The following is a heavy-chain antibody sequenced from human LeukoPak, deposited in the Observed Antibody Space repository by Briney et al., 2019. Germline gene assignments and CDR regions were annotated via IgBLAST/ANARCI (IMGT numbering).Heavy chain of an antibody. D-gene: IGHD3-10*01. CDR2: ISGSGGST. CDR1: GFTVSSNY. Sequence: GGSLRLSCAASGFTVSSNYMSWVRQAPGKGLEWVSAISGSGGSTYYADSVKGRFTISRDNSKNTLYLQMNSLRAEDTAVYYCAKSTGYYYGSGSYFDYWGQGTLVTVSS. CDR3: AKSTGYYYGSGSYFDY. V-gene: IGHV3-23*01. J-gene: IGHJ4*02.